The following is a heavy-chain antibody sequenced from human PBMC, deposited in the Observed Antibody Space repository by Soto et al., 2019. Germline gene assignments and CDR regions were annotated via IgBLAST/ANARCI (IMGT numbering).Heavy chain of an antibody. Sequence: GASVKVSCKASGGTFSSYTISWVRQAPGQGLEWMGWMIPIRGITGYAQKFQGRVTMTRNTSISTAYMELSSLTSEDTAVYYCTRAPLGIIVAPDFWGQGTLVTVSS. CDR3: TRAPLGIIVAPDF. V-gene: IGHV1-8*02. D-gene: IGHD3-22*01. J-gene: IGHJ4*02. CDR2: MIPIRGIT. CDR1: GGTFSSYT.